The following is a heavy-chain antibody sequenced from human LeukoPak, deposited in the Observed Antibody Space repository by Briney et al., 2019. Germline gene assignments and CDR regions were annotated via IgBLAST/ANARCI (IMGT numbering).Heavy chain of an antibody. CDR3: ARDRQQWLPYGTDAFDI. V-gene: IGHV3-30-3*01. Sequence: GGSLRLSCAASGFTFSSYAMHWVRQAPGKGLEWVAVISYDGSNKYYADSVKGRFTISRDNSKNTLYLQMNSLRAEDTAVYYCARDRQQWLPYGTDAFDIWGQGTMVTVSS. J-gene: IGHJ3*02. D-gene: IGHD6-19*01. CDR2: ISYDGSNK. CDR1: GFTFSSYA.